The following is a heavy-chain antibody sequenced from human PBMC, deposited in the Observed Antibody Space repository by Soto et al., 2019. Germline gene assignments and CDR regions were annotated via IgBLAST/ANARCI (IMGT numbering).Heavy chain of an antibody. Sequence: GXSGKVSCKASGGTFRNHVFHLVRQAPGQGLECMGGIIPIIGTPNYAQKFQGRVTITADASTNTVYLDVSSLRSQDTAVYYCARDLELSDGNISHLDDWGQGTLVTVSS. D-gene: IGHD1-26*01. V-gene: IGHV1-69*13. CDR1: GGTFRNHV. CDR2: IIPIIGTP. J-gene: IGHJ4*02. CDR3: ARDLELSDGNISHLDD.